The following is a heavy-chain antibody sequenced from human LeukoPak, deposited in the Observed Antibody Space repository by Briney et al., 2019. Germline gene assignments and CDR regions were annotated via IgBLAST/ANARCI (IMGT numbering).Heavy chain of an antibody. CDR1: GFTFSTYS. V-gene: IGHV3-48*01. J-gene: IGHJ6*02. CDR3: ARGLYYDILTGSPYYYGMDV. CDR2: ITSSSSTI. Sequence: GGSLRLSCAASGFTFSTYSMNWVRQAPGKGLEWVSYITSSSSTIFYADSVKGRFTISRDNAKNSLYLQMNSLRGEDTAVYYCARGLYYDILTGSPYYYGMDVWGQGTTVTVSS. D-gene: IGHD3-9*01.